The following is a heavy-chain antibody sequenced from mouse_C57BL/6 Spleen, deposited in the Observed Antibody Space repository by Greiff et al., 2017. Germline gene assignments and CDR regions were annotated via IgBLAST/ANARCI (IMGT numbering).Heavy chain of an antibody. CDR3: ASPYYSNYDYYAMDY. Sequence: QVQLQQSGPGLVQPSQSLSITCTVSGFSLTSYGVHWVRQSPGKGLEWLGVIWSGGSTDYNAAFISRLSISKDNSKSQVFFKMNGLQADDTAIYYCASPYYSNYDYYAMDYWGQGTSVTVSS. V-gene: IGHV2-2*01. CDR1: GFSLTSYG. D-gene: IGHD2-5*01. CDR2: IWSGGST. J-gene: IGHJ4*01.